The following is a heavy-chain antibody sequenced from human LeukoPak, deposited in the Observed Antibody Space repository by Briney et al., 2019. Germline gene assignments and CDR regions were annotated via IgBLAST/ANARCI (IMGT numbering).Heavy chain of an antibody. Sequence: GGSLRLSCAASGFTFSSYEMNWVRQAPGKGLEWVANINQDGNEKYYVDSVKGRFTISRDNAKNSLYLQMNSLRVEDTAVYYCARGGIASPGKTSLWDWGQGTLVTVSS. V-gene: IGHV3-7*01. CDR2: INQDGNEK. CDR1: GFTFSSYE. J-gene: IGHJ4*02. CDR3: ARGGIASPGKTSLWD. D-gene: IGHD6-13*01.